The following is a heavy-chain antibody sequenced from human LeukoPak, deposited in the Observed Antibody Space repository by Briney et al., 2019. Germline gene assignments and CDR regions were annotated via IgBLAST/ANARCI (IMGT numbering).Heavy chain of an antibody. CDR2: INPNGGGT. CDR3: ARGSIVVVVAALYNWFDP. CDR1: GYTFTGYY. Sequence: ASVKVSCKASGYTFTGYYMHWVRQAPGQGLEWMGWINPNGGGTNYAQKFQGWVTMTRDTSISTAYMELSRLRSDDTAVYYCARGSIVVVVAALYNWFDPWGQGTLVTVSS. J-gene: IGHJ5*02. D-gene: IGHD2-15*01. V-gene: IGHV1-2*04.